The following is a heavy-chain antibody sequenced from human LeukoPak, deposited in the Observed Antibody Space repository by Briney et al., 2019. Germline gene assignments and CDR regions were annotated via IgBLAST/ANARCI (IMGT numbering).Heavy chain of an antibody. CDR3: AREQTTAMAQPYFDY. V-gene: IGHV4-39*07. D-gene: IGHD5-18*01. CDR2: IYYSGST. Sequence: SETLSLTCTVSGGSISSYYWGWIRQPPGKGLEWIGSIYYSGSTYYNPSLKSRVTISVDTSKNQFSLKLSSVTAADTAVYYCAREQTTAMAQPYFDYWGQGTLVTVSS. J-gene: IGHJ4*02. CDR1: GGSISSYY.